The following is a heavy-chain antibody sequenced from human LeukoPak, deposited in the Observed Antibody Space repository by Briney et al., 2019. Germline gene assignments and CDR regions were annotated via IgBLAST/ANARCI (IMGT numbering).Heavy chain of an antibody. Sequence: PGRSLRLSCAASGFTFSNYGMHWVRQAPGKGLEWVAVIWYDGSNKYYADSVKSRFTISRDNSKNTLYLQMNSLRAEDTAVYYCAREVQGYFQHWGQGTLVTVSS. V-gene: IGHV3-33*01. CDR1: GFTFSNYG. J-gene: IGHJ1*01. CDR3: AREVQGYFQH. CDR2: IWYDGSNK.